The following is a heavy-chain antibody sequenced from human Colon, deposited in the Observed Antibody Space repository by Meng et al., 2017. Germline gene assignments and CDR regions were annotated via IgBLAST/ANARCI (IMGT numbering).Heavy chain of an antibody. CDR2: NYYSGST. Sequence: APGLLQPSEHLPLPCAVSGCSTSTYYWSCIRQSPGKGLEWIGNNYYSGSTNYNPSLASRVTISVDSSKNQFSLKLSSVTAADTAVYYCARHQNGGTYPLDYWGQGTLVTVSS. D-gene: IGHD3-16*02. CDR1: GCSTSTYY. V-gene: IGHV4-59*08. J-gene: IGHJ4*02. CDR3: ARHQNGGTYPLDY.